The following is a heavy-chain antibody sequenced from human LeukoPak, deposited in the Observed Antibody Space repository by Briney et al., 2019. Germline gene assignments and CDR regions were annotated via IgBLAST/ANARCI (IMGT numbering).Heavy chain of an antibody. D-gene: IGHD3-3*01. CDR2: IYSGGST. J-gene: IGHJ4*02. CDR3: ARGSIFGVADLDY. CDR1: GFTVSSNY. Sequence: GGSLRLSCAASGFTVSSNYMTWVRQAPGKGLEWVSVIYSGGSTYYADSIKGRFTISRDNSKNTVYLQMNSLRAEDTAVYHCARGSIFGVADLDYWGQGTLVTVSS. V-gene: IGHV3-66*02.